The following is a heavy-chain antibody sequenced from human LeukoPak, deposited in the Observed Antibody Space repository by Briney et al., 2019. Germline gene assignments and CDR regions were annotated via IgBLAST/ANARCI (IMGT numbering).Heavy chain of an antibody. J-gene: IGHJ6*02. CDR1: GGSINSGGYY. D-gene: IGHD2-15*01. Sequence: SETLSLTCAVSGGSINSGGYYWSWIRQPPGKGLEWIGEINHSGSTNYNPSLKSRVTISVDTSKNQFSLKLSSVTAADTAVYYCARGLRYCSGGSCYWSSWYYYYGMDVWGQGTTVTVSS. CDR2: INHSGST. V-gene: IGHV4-34*01. CDR3: ARGLRYCSGGSCYWSSWYYYYGMDV.